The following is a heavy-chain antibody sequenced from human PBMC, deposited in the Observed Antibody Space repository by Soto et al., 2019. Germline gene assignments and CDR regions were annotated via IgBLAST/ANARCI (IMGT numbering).Heavy chain of an antibody. CDR3: AKDRGLGLRDNVDY. Sequence: GGSLRLSCAASGFTFDDYTMHWVRQAPGKGLEWVSFISWDGGSTYYADSVKGRFTISRDNSKNSLYLQMNSLRTEDTALYYCAKDRGLGLRDNVDYWGQGTLVTVSS. J-gene: IGHJ4*02. V-gene: IGHV3-43*01. D-gene: IGHD3-16*01. CDR2: ISWDGGST. CDR1: GFTFDDYT.